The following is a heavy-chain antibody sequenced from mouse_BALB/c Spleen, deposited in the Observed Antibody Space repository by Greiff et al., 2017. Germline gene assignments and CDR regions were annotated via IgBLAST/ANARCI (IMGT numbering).Heavy chain of an antibody. CDR1: GYTFTSYW. D-gene: IGHD2-14*01. CDR2: INPSNGRT. V-gene: IGHV1S81*02. J-gene: IGHJ3*01. CDR3: ASFSPYYRYDGFAY. Sequence: QVQLQQPGAELVKPGASVKLSCKASGYTFTSYWMHWVKQRPGQGLEWIGEINPSNGRTNYNEKFKSKATLTVDKSSSTAYMQLSSLTSEDSAVYYCASFSPYYRYDGFAYWGQGTLVTVSA.